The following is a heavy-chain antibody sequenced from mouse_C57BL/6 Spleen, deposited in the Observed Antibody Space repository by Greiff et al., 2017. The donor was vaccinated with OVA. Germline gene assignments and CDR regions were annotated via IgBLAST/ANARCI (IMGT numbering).Heavy chain of an antibody. D-gene: IGHD1-1*01. CDR2: IYPRSGNT. CDR3: ARYYGSSYGGY. J-gene: IGHJ2*01. Sequence: VKLVESGAELARPGASVKLSCKASGYTFTSYGISWVKQRTGQGLEWIGEIYPRSGNTYYNEKFKGKATLTADKSSSTAYMELRSLTSEDSAVYFCARYYGSSYGGYWGQGTTLTVSS. V-gene: IGHV1-81*01. CDR1: GYTFTSYG.